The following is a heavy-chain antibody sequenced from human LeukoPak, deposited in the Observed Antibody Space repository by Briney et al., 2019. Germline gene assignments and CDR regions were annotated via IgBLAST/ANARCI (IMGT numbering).Heavy chain of an antibody. J-gene: IGHJ5*02. CDR3: ATSSNAPGNH. CDR1: GFTFSSYA. D-gene: IGHD2-2*01. Sequence: GGSLRLSCAASGFTFSSYAMHWVRQAPGKGLEWVANIKEDGSAQYYVDSVRGRFTISRDNAQNSLNLQMNSLRAEDTAVYYCATSSNAPGNHWGQGTLVTVSS. V-gene: IGHV3-7*01. CDR2: IKEDGSAQ.